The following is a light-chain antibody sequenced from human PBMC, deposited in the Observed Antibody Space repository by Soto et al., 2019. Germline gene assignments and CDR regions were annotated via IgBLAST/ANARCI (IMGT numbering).Light chain of an antibody. J-gene: IGLJ1*01. Sequence: QSVLTQPPSVSAAPGQKVTISCSGSSSNIGNNYVSWYQQLPGTAPKLLIYDNNKRPSGIPDRFSGSKSGTSATLGITGLQTGDEASDYCGTWDSSLSAGGVFGTGTKLTVL. V-gene: IGLV1-51*01. CDR1: SSNIGNNY. CDR2: DNN. CDR3: GTWDSSLSAGGV.